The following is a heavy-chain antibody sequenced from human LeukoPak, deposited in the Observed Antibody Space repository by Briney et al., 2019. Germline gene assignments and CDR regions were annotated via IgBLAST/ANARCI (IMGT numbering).Heavy chain of an antibody. D-gene: IGHD1-26*01. V-gene: IGHV1-8*01. Sequence: ASVKVSRKASGYTFTSYDINWVRQATGQGLEWMGWMNPNSGNTGYAQKLQGRVTMTRDTSISATYMELRTLTSDDTAVYYCARGTRGSYSSIHDWGQGTLVTVSS. J-gene: IGHJ4*02. CDR3: ARGTRGSYSSIHD. CDR2: MNPNSGNT. CDR1: GYTFTSYD.